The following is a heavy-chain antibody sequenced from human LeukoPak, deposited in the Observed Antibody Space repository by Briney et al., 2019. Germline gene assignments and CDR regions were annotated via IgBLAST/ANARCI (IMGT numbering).Heavy chain of an antibody. CDR2: INPKSGGT. D-gene: IGHD1-26*01. Sequence: GASVKVSCKASGYTFTGYFMHWVRQAPGQGLEWMGWINPKSGGTNYAQKFQGRVTMTRDTSISTAYMELSRLRSDDTAVYYCARDRATGVGATTFNYWGQGTLVTVSS. CDR3: ARDRATGVGATTFNY. CDR1: GYTFTGYF. V-gene: IGHV1-2*02. J-gene: IGHJ4*02.